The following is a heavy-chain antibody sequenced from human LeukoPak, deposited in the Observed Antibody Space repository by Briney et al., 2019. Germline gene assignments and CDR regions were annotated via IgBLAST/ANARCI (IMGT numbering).Heavy chain of an antibody. V-gene: IGHV4-30-2*01. Sequence: SETLSLTCAVSGGSISSGGYSWSWIRQPPGKGLEWIGYIYHSGSTYYNPSLKSRVTISVDRSKNQFSLKLSSVTAADTAVYYCAGYCSGGSCYRDAFDIWGQGTMVTVSS. CDR2: IYHSGST. D-gene: IGHD2-15*01. J-gene: IGHJ3*02. CDR1: GGSISSGGYS. CDR3: AGYCSGGSCYRDAFDI.